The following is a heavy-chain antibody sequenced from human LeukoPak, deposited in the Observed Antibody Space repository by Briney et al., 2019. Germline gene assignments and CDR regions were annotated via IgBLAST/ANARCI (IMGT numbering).Heavy chain of an antibody. CDR1: GFTFRNYG. J-gene: IGHJ3*02. Sequence: PGGPLRLSCAASGFTFRNYGMHYVRQAPGKGLEWVAVIWDAGNNQFYADSVRGRFTISRDNSKNMLWLQMNSLRVEDTALYYCVRERGPFNAFDIWGRGSMITVSS. V-gene: IGHV3-33*01. D-gene: IGHD6-25*01. CDR2: IWDAGNNQ. CDR3: VRERGPFNAFDI.